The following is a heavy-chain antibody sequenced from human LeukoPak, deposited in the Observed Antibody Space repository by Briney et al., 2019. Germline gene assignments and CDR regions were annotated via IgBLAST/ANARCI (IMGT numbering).Heavy chain of an antibody. J-gene: IGHJ4*02. V-gene: IGHV3-30-3*01. Sequence: GGSLRLSCAASGFTFSNYAIHWVRQAPGKGLDWVALISSAGGTKNYADSVKGRFTISRHTSTLYLQMNSLRTEDTAVYYCARGSVGTPPPFDYWGQGTLVTVSS. CDR2: ISSAGGTK. D-gene: IGHD2-15*01. CDR3: ARGSVGTPPPFDY. CDR1: GFTFSNYA.